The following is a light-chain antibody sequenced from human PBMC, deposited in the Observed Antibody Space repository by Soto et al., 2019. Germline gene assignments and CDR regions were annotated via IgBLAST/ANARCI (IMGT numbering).Light chain of an antibody. V-gene: IGLV2-14*01. CDR2: DVS. J-gene: IGLJ1*01. CDR1: SSDVGAYNY. CDR3: SSYTSSSTPYV. Sequence: QSVLTQPASVSGSPVQSITISCTGTSSDVGAYNYVSWYQQHPGKAPKLMIYDVSNRPSGISNRFSGSKSGNTASLTISGLQAEDEADYYCSSYTSSSTPYVFGTGTKVTV.